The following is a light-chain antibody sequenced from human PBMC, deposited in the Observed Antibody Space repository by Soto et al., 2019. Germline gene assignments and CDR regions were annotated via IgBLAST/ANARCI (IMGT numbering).Light chain of an antibody. CDR2: AAS. V-gene: IGKV1-39*01. CDR3: QQSYSTPFFT. J-gene: IGKJ4*01. Sequence: DIPMTQSPSSLSASVGDRVTITCRASQSISSYLNWYQQKPGKAPKLLIYAASSLQSGVPSRFSGSGSGTDFTLTISSLQPEDFATYYCQQSYSTPFFTFGGGTKVEIK. CDR1: QSISSY.